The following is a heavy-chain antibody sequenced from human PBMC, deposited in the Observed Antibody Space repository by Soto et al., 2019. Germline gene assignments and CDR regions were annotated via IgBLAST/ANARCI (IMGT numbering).Heavy chain of an antibody. CDR3: ARDGDWGYCSSTSCPGHYYYGMDV. J-gene: IGHJ6*02. D-gene: IGHD2-2*01. CDR1: GGSISSGDYY. V-gene: IGHV4-30-4*01. Sequence: SETLSLTCTVSGGSISSGDYYWSWIRQPPGKGLEWIGYFYYSGSTYYNPSLKSRVTISVDTSKNQFSLKLSSVTAADTAVYYCARDGDWGYCSSTSCPGHYYYGMDVWGQGTTVTVSS. CDR2: FYYSGST.